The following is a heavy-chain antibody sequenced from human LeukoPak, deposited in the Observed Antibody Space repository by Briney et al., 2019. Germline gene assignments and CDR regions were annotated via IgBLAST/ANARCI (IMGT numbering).Heavy chain of an antibody. J-gene: IGHJ6*03. V-gene: IGHV4-34*01. CDR1: GGSFSGYY. CDR3: ARQAGYYYYYMDV. Sequence: SETLSLTCAVYGGSFSGYYWSWIRQPPGKGLEWIGEINHSGSTNYNPSLKSRVTISVDTSKNLFSLKLSSVTAADTAVYYCARQAGYYYYYMDVWGKGTTVTVSS. CDR2: INHSGST.